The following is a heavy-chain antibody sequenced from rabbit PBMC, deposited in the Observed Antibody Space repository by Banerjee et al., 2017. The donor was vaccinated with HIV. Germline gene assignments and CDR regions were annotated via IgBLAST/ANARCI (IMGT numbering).Heavy chain of an antibody. Sequence: QEQLEESGGDLVKPEGSLTLTCTASAFSFSNKYVMCWVRQAPGKGLEWIGYIYPDYGTTDYASWVNGRFTISSDNTQNTVSLQMNSLTAADTATYFCARNLGDWRNLWGPGTLVTVS. CDR3: ARNLGDWRNL. V-gene: IGHV1S45*01. CDR1: AFSFSNKYV. D-gene: IGHD5-1*01. J-gene: IGHJ4*01. CDR2: IYPDYGTT.